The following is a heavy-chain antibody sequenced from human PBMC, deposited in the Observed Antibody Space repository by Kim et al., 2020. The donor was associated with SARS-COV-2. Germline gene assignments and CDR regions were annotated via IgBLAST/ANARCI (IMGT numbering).Heavy chain of an antibody. D-gene: IGHD3-9*01. J-gene: IGHJ3*02. V-gene: IGHV3-43D*03. Sequence: GQFTISRDNSKNSLYLQMNSLRVEDTALYYCAKAYYDILTGYVVRCAFDIWGQGTMVTVSS. CDR3: AKAYYDILTGYVVRCAFDI.